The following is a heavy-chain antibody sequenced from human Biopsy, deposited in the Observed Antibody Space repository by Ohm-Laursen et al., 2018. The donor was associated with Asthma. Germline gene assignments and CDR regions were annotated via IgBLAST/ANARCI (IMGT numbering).Heavy chain of an antibody. V-gene: IGHV1-69*01. CDR3: ARKAGSCISRTCYSLDF. Sequence: SPVKVSCKSLGGTFNTYVIGWVRQAPGQGLEWMGGINSVFGTTTNPQKFQDRVTITADDSTSTVYMELSSLRSEDTAVYYCARKAGSCISRTCYSLDFWGQGTLVTVSS. CDR1: GGTFNTYV. J-gene: IGHJ4*02. D-gene: IGHD2-2*01. CDR2: INSVFGTT.